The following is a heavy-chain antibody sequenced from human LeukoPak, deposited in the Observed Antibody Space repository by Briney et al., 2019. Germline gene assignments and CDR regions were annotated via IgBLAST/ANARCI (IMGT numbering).Heavy chain of an antibody. CDR3: ARETRDSSGQSLDFDY. V-gene: IGHV1-2*02. D-gene: IGHD3-22*01. J-gene: IGHJ4*02. CDR1: GYTFTGYY. Sequence: ASVKVSCKASGYTFTGYYMHWVRQAPGQGLEWMGWINPNSGGTNYAQKFQGRVTMTRDTSISTAYMELSRLRSDDTAVYYCARETRDSSGQSLDFDYWGQGTLVTVSS. CDR2: INPNSGGT.